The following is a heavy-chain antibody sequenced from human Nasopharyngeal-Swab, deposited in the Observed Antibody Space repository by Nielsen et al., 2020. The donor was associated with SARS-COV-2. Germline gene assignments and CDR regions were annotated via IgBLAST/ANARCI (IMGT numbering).Heavy chain of an antibody. D-gene: IGHD2-2*01. J-gene: IGHJ4*02. CDR3: AKGMHGDTSCLEY. Sequence: SLKISCAASGFTFDDYAMHWVRQAPGKGLEWVAGMTWNSGSIGYGDSVKGRFTISRDNAKSSLYLQMNSLRAEDTALYYCAKGMHGDTSCLEYWGQGTLVTVSS. CDR2: MTWNSGSI. CDR1: GFTFDDYA. V-gene: IGHV3-9*01.